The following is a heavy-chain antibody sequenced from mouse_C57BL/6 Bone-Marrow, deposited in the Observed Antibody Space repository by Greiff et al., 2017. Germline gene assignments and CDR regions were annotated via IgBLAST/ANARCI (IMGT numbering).Heavy chain of an antibody. Sequence: DVQLQESGGGLVQPGGSLSLSCAASGFTFTDYYMSWVRQPPGKALEWLGFLRNKANGYTTEYSASVKGRFPISRANSQSILSLQMIALRAEDRSTYYCARYDYDGFAYWGQGTLVTVSA. D-gene: IGHD2-4*01. V-gene: IGHV7-3*01. CDR2: LRNKANGYTT. CDR1: GFTFTDYY. J-gene: IGHJ3*01. CDR3: ARYDYDGFAY.